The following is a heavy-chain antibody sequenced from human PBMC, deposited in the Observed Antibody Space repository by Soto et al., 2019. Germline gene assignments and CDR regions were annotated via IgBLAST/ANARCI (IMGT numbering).Heavy chain of an antibody. CDR1: EFTFSDYY. J-gene: IGHJ6*02. Sequence: GSLRLSCAASEFTFSDYYMSWIRQAPGKGLEWVSYISSSSSYTNYADSVKGRFTISRDNAKNSLYLQMNSLRAEDTAVYYCVRDRLDYAMDVWGQGTAVTVSS. V-gene: IGHV3-11*05. CDR2: ISSSSSYT. CDR3: VRDRLDYAMDV. D-gene: IGHD2-21*01.